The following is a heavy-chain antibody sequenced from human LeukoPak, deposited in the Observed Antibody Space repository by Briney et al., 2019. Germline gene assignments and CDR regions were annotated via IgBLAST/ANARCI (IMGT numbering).Heavy chain of an antibody. Sequence: SETLSLTCTVSGGSISSSSYYWGWIRQPPGKGLEWIGSIYYSGSTYYNPSFKSRVTISVDTSKNQFSLKLSSVTAADTAVYYCARRVVPAAHPKPYYYYYYMDVWGKGTTVTVSS. J-gene: IGHJ6*03. CDR3: ARRVVPAAHPKPYYYYYYMDV. CDR2: IYYSGST. V-gene: IGHV4-39*07. D-gene: IGHD2-2*01. CDR1: GGSISSSSYY.